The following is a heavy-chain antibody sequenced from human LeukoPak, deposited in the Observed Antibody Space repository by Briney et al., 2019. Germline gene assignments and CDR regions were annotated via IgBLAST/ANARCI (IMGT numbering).Heavy chain of an antibody. CDR1: GGSISSYY. CDR2: IYTSGST. V-gene: IGHV4-4*07. D-gene: IGHD6-19*01. J-gene: IGHJ3*02. CDR3: ARGFDSSSGWYPAFDI. Sequence: SETLSLTCTVSGGSISSYYWSWIRQPAGKGLEWIGRIYTSGSTNYNPSLKSRVTMSVDTSKNQFSLKLSSVTAADTAVYYCARGFDSSSGWYPAFDIWGHGTMGTVSS.